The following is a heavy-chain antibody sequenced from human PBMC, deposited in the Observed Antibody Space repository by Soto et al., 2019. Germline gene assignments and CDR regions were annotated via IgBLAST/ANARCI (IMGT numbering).Heavy chain of an antibody. D-gene: IGHD3-9*01. Sequence: PSETLSLTCTVSGGSTSIYYWSWIRQPPGKGLEWIGYIYYSGSTNYNPSLKSRVTISVDTSKNQFSLKLSSVTAADTAVYYCARVSPSPYDILTGYDSYYFDYWGQGTLVTVSS. CDR2: IYYSGST. V-gene: IGHV4-59*01. J-gene: IGHJ4*02. CDR1: GGSTSIYY. CDR3: ARVSPSPYDILTGYDSYYFDY.